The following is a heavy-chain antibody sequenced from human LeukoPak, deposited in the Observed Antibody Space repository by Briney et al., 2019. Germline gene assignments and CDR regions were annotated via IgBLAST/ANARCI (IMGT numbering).Heavy chain of an antibody. CDR3: SGDPGDY. CDR2: IKQDGSEK. Sequence: GGSLRLSCAPSGFIVTDAWMSWVRQAPGKGLEWVANIKQDGSEKYYVDSVKGRFTISRDNAKNSLYLQMSSLRVEDTAVYFCSGDPGDYWGQGTLVTASS. V-gene: IGHV3-7*04. J-gene: IGHJ4*02. CDR1: GFIVTDAW. D-gene: IGHD7-27*01.